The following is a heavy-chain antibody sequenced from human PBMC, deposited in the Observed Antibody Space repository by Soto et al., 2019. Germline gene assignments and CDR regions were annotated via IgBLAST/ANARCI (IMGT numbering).Heavy chain of an antibody. Sequence: SVKASSKDPGYTITSYAINWVRQATGQGLEWMGWMNPNSGNTGYAQKFQGRVTMTRNTSISTAYMELSSLRSEDTAVYYCARSVEWLASFDYWGQGTLGTGSS. V-gene: IGHV1-8*01. CDR3: ARSVEWLASFDY. CDR2: MNPNSGNT. D-gene: IGHD6-19*01. J-gene: IGHJ4*02. CDR1: GYTITSYA.